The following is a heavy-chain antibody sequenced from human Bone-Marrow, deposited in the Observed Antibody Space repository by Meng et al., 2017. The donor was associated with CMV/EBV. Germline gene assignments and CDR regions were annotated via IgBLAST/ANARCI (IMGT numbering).Heavy chain of an antibody. CDR3: ARVGDCFGPNCLVNYYSSGMDD. J-gene: IGHJ6*02. Sequence: ASVKVSCKASGGSFSNYDISWVRPAPGQGVEWMGWISAYNGNTNYAQKSQGRVTMTTDTSASTAYMELRSLRTDDTAVYYCARVGDCFGPNCLVNYYSSGMDDWGQGTTVTVSS. CDR1: GGSFSNYD. D-gene: IGHD2-15*01. CDR2: ISAYNGNT. V-gene: IGHV1-18*01.